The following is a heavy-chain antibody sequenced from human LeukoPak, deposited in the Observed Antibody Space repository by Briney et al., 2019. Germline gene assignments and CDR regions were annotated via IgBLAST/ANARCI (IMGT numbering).Heavy chain of an antibody. D-gene: IGHD1-26*01. Sequence: ASVKVSCKASGYTFTGYYMHWVRQAPGQGLEWMGWINPNSGGTNYAQKFQGRVTMTRDTSISTAYMELRSLRSDDTAVYYCARDPVVGATFDYWGQGTLVTVSS. V-gene: IGHV1-2*02. CDR3: ARDPVVGATFDY. CDR2: INPNSGGT. J-gene: IGHJ4*02. CDR1: GYTFTGYY.